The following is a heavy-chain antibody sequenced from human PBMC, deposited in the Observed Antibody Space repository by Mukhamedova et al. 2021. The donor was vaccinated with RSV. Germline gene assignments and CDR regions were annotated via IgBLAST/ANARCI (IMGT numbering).Heavy chain of an antibody. J-gene: IGHJ3*02. D-gene: IGHD2-2*01. V-gene: IGHV3-23*01. CDR1: A. Sequence: AMSWVRQAPGKGLEWVSAISGSGGSTYYADSVKGRFTISRDNSKNTLYLQMNSLRAEDTAVYYCPTFGDDCRSTRCYWGGAFDIW. CDR3: PTFGDDCRSTRCYWGGAFDI. CDR2: ISGSGGST.